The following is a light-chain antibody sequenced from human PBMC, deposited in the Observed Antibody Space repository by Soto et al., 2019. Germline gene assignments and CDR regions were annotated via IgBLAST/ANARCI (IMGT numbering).Light chain of an antibody. J-gene: IGKJ1*01. CDR2: DAS. Sequence: DIQMTQSPSTLSASVGDRVTITCRASQSISSWLAWYQQKPGKAPKLLIYDASSLESGVPSRFSGSGSGTEFTLTISSLQPDDFATHYCQQYNSKRWTFGQGTKVDIK. V-gene: IGKV1-5*01. CDR1: QSISSW. CDR3: QQYNSKRWT.